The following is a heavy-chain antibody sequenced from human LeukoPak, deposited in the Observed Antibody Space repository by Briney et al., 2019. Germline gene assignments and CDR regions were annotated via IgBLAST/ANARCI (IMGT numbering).Heavy chain of an antibody. CDR2: ISWNSATI. Sequence: GGSLRLSCAASGFTFSSYAMHWVRQAPGRGLEWVSGISWNSATIGYADSVKGRFTISRDNAKNSLYLQMNSLRAEDTAVYYCAKDVPAAYFDYWGQGTLVTVSS. V-gene: IGHV3-9*01. CDR1: GFTFSSYA. CDR3: AKDVPAAYFDY. D-gene: IGHD2-2*01. J-gene: IGHJ4*02.